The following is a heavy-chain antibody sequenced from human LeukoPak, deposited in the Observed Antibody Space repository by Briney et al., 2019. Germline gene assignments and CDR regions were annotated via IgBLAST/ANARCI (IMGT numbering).Heavy chain of an antibody. V-gene: IGHV1-18*01. CDR2: ISAYNGNT. Sequence: ASVKVSRKASGYTFTSYGISWVRQAPGQGLEWMGWISAYNGNTNYAQKLQGRVTMTTDTSTSTAYMEPRSLRSDDTAVYYCARDKGYSSSLFGWFDPWGQGTLVTVSS. CDR3: ARDKGYSSSLFGWFDP. J-gene: IGHJ5*02. D-gene: IGHD6-6*01. CDR1: GYTFTSYG.